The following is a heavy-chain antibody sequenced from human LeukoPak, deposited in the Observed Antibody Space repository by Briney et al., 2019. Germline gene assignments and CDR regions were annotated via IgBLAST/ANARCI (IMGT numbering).Heavy chain of an antibody. Sequence: GGSLRLSCAASGFTFSSYGMHWVRQAPGKGLEWVAFIRYDGSNKYYADSVKGRFTISRDNSKNTLYLQMNSLRAEDTAVYYCAKVHSSQDYYFDYWGQGTLVTVSS. CDR1: GFTFSSYG. V-gene: IGHV3-30*02. J-gene: IGHJ4*02. D-gene: IGHD6-13*01. CDR2: IRYDGSNK. CDR3: AKVHSSQDYYFDY.